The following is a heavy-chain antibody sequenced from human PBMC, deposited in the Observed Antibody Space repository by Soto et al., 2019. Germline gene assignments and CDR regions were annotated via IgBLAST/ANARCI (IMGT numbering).Heavy chain of an antibody. Sequence: GASVKVSCKASGGTFSSSGFSWVRQAPGQGLEWMGMIVPSLDTTNCAQKFQARVTITADEVTSTAYMELRSLRSEDTAVYYCARWPQPRYTADPYAVDVWGQGTRVTVSS. J-gene: IGHJ6*02. D-gene: IGHD3-16*02. V-gene: IGHV1-69*11. CDR2: IVPSLDTT. CDR3: ARWPQPRYTADPYAVDV. CDR1: GGTFSSSG.